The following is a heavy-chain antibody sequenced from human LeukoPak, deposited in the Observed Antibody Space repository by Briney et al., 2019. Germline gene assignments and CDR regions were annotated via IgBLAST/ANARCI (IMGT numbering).Heavy chain of an antibody. CDR1: GDSSSNSIYY. D-gene: IGHD6-19*01. J-gene: IGHJ4*02. CDR3: AREYTLYRSGWFLDY. CDR2: IDYSGST. V-gene: IGHV4-39*07. Sequence: SETLSLTCTVSGDSSSNSIYYWGWIRQPPGKGLEWIGSIDYSGSTYYSPSLKSRATVSIATSKNHFSLKLSSVTAADTAVYYCAREYTLYRSGWFLDYWGQGTVVTVSS.